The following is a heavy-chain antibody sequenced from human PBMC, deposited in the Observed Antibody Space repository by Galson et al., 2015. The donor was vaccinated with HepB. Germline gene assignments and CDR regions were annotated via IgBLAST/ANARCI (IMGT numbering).Heavy chain of an antibody. CDR3: ASARITMVRGPYDY. J-gene: IGHJ4*02. CDR2: IKQDGSEK. Sequence: SLRLSCAASGFTFSSYWMSWVRQAPGKGLEWVANIKQDGSEKYYVDSVKGRFTISRDNAKNSLYLQMNSLRAEDTAVYYCASARITMVRGPYDYWGQETLVTVSS. V-gene: IGHV3-7*03. CDR1: GFTFSSYW. D-gene: IGHD3-10*01.